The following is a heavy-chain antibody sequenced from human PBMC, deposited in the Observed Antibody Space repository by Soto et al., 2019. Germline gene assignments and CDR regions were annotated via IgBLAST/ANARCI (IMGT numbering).Heavy chain of an antibody. J-gene: IGHJ4*02. Sequence: SETLSLTCTVSSGSISSSSYYWGWIRQPPGKGLEWIGSIYYSGSTYYNPSLKSRVTISVDTSKNQFSLKLSSVTAADTAVYYCARPAMDTYYFDYWGQGTLVTVSS. V-gene: IGHV4-39*01. D-gene: IGHD5-18*01. CDR1: SGSISSSSYY. CDR3: ARPAMDTYYFDY. CDR2: IYYSGST.